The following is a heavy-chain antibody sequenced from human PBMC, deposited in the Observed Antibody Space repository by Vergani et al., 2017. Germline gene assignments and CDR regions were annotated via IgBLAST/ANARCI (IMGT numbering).Heavy chain of an antibody. CDR2: IIPIFGTA. Sequence: QVQLVQSGAEVKKPGSSVKVSCKASGGTFSSYAISWVRQAPGQGLEWMGRIIPIFGTANYAQKFQGRVTITADESTSTAYMELRSLRSDDTAVYYCARDLYGDYGYYGIDVWGQGTTVTVSS. V-gene: IGHV1-69*18. CDR3: ARDLYGDYGYYGIDV. J-gene: IGHJ6*02. CDR1: GGTFSSYA. D-gene: IGHD4-17*01.